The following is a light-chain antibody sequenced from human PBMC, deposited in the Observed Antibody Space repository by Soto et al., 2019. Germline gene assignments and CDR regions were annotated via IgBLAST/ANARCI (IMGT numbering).Light chain of an antibody. J-gene: IGLJ7*01. CDR3: CSYTSSTTWV. Sequence: QSVLTQPASVSGSPGQSITISCTGTNSDVGGYNYVSWYQQHPGKAPKLMIYDVSSRPSGVSNRFSGSKSGNTASLTISGLQAEDEADYYCCSYTSSTTWVFGGGTQLTVL. CDR2: DVS. CDR1: NSDVGGYNY. V-gene: IGLV2-14*03.